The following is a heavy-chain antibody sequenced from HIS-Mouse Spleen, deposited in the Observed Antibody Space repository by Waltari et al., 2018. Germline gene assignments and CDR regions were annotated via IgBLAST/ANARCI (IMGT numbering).Heavy chain of an antibody. CDR1: GGSLSRMCYY. Sequence: QLQLQESGPGLVKPSETLPLTCTFPGGSLSRMCYYWAWIRQPPGKGLEWIGSIYYSGSTYYNPSLKSRVTISVDTSKNQFSLKLSSVTAADTAVYYCAREIPYSSSWYDWYFDLWGRGTLVTVSS. CDR3: AREIPYSSSWYDWYFDL. CDR2: IYYSGST. D-gene: IGHD6-13*01. V-gene: IGHV4-39*07. J-gene: IGHJ2*01.